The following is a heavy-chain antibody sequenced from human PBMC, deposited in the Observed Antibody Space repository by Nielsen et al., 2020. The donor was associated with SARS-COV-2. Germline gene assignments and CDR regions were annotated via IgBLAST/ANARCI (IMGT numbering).Heavy chain of an antibody. J-gene: IGHJ4*02. Sequence: GESLKISCAASGFTFSSYAMSWVRQAPGKGLEWVSAISGSGGSTYYADSVKGRFTISRDNSKNTLYLQMNSLRAEDTAVYYCAKRATMVRGVIIALYYFDYWGQGTLVTVSS. D-gene: IGHD3-10*01. V-gene: IGHV3-23*01. CDR2: ISGSGGST. CDR1: GFTFSSYA. CDR3: AKRATMVRGVIIALYYFDY.